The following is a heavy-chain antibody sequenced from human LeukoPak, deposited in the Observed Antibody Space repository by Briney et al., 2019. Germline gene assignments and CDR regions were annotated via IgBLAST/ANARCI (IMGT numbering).Heavy chain of an antibody. CDR2: IYYSGST. CDR1: GGSISSGSYY. V-gene: IGHV4-39*01. Sequence: KPSQTLSLTCTVSGGSISSGSYYWGWIRQPPGKGLEWIGSIYYSGSTYYNPSLKSRVTISVDTSKNQFSLKLSSVTAADTAVYYCARHGRYDFWSGYYTYFDYWGQGTLVTVSS. CDR3: ARHGRYDFWSGYYTYFDY. J-gene: IGHJ4*02. D-gene: IGHD3-3*01.